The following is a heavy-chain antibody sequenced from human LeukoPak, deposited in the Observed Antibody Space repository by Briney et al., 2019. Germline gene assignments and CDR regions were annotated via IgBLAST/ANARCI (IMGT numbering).Heavy chain of an antibody. CDR2: IYYSGST. J-gene: IGHJ4*02. Sequence: PSEILSLTCTVSGGSISSYYWSWIRQPPGKGLEWIGYIYYSGSTNYNPSLKSRVTISVDTSKNQLSLKLSSVTAADTAVYYCATGPVDTAMAFDYWGQGTLVTVSS. CDR3: ATGPVDTAMAFDY. D-gene: IGHD5-18*01. V-gene: IGHV4-59*01. CDR1: GGSISSYY.